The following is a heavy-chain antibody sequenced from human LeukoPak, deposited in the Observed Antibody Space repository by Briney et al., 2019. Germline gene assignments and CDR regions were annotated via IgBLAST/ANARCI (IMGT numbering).Heavy chain of an antibody. CDR1: GGSISSHYY. V-gene: IGHV4-39*01. CDR3: ARQYGSGSAYTPVVDL. J-gene: IGHJ4*02. CDR2: IYYSGST. D-gene: IGHD3-10*01. Sequence: SQTLSLTCTVSGGSISSHYYWIWIRPPPGKGLEWIGSIYYSGSTYYNPSLKSRVTISLDTSKNQFSLKLTSLTAAETAVYYCARQYGSGSAYTPVVDLWGQGTLVTVSS.